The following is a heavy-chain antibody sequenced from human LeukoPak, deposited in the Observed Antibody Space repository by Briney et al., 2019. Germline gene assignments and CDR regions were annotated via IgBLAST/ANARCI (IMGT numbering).Heavy chain of an antibody. D-gene: IGHD6-13*01. CDR3: ARRLSSSWYRYFDY. CDR2: INHCGST. V-gene: IGHV4-34*01. Sequence: SETLSLTCAVYGGSFSGYYWSWIRQPPGKGLEWIGEINHCGSTNYNPSLKSRVTISVDTSKNQFSLKLSSVTAADTAVYYCARRLSSSWYRYFDYWGQGTLVTVSS. CDR1: GGSFSGYY. J-gene: IGHJ4*02.